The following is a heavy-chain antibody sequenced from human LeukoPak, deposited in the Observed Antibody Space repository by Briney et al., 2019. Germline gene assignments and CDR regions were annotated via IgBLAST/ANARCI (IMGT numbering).Heavy chain of an antibody. V-gene: IGHV4-30-4*01. CDR2: IFYTGNT. J-gene: IGHJ3*02. Sequence: SQTLSLTCTVSGGSIRSDAYYWSWIRQPPGKGLEWIGYIFYTGNTHYNPSLQSRVTFSVDTSKNQFSLKLNSVTAADTAVYYCAREMGGSLADAFDIWGQGAMVTVSS. CDR1: GGSIRSDAYY. CDR3: AREMGGSLADAFDI. D-gene: IGHD2-15*01.